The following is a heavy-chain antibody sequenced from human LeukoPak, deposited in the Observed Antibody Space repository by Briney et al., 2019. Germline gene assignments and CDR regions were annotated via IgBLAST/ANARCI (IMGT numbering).Heavy chain of an antibody. D-gene: IGHD1-26*01. CDR1: GFTFSTSA. CDR3: TKAGLNTVYNGSHF. Sequence: SGGSLRLSCAASGFTFSTSAMTWVRQAPGRGLEWVSTFSGSGGSTYYADSVKGRFTISRDNSKNTLYLQMNSLRAEDTAVYYCTKAGLNTVYNGSHFWGQGTLVTVSS. V-gene: IGHV3-23*01. CDR2: FSGSGGST. J-gene: IGHJ4*02.